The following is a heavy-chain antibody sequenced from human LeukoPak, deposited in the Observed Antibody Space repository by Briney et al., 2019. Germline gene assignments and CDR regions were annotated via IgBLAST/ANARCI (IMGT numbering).Heavy chain of an antibody. CDR3: AKGDTMVRGPAAY. CDR1: GFAFSSYA. D-gene: IGHD3-10*01. Sequence: GGSLRLSCAASGFAFSSYAMSWVRQAPGKGLEWVSAISGSGGSTYYADSVKGRFTISRDNSKNTLYLQMNSLRAEDTAVYYCAKGDTMVRGPAAYWRQGTLVTVSS. V-gene: IGHV3-23*01. J-gene: IGHJ4*02. CDR2: ISGSGGST.